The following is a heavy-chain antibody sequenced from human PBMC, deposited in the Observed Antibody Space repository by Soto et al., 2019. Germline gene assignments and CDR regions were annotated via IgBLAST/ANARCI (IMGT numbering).Heavy chain of an antibody. V-gene: IGHV1-24*01. D-gene: IGHD3-16*01. CDR2: FDPEDGET. CDR1: GYTLTELS. Sequence: ASVKVSCKVSGYTLTELSMHWVRKAPGKGLEWMGGFDPEDGETIYAQKFQGRVTMTEDTSTDTAYMELSSLRSEDTGVYYCATGIGGDGYFDYWGQGTLVTVSS. J-gene: IGHJ4*02. CDR3: ATGIGGDGYFDY.